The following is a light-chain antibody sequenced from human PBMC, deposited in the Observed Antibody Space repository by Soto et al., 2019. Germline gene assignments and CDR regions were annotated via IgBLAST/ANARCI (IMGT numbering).Light chain of an antibody. CDR3: QQYDTYSRT. Sequence: DIQMTQSPSALSASVGDRVTITCRASQSVSNWLAWYRQKSGEAPKLLINEVSTLERGVPSRFSGSGSGTEFTLTISSLQPDDFATFYCQQYDTYSRTFGQGTKVEVK. CDR2: EVS. J-gene: IGKJ1*01. CDR1: QSVSNW. V-gene: IGKV1-5*03.